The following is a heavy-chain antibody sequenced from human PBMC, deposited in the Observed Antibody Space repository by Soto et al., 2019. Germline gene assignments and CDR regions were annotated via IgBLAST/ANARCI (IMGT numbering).Heavy chain of an antibody. V-gene: IGHV3-11*01. D-gene: IGHD6-19*01. CDR3: ARLDWLADYFQY. Sequence: GGSLRLSCAASGFTFSDYYMSWIRRAPGKGLEYISYISSSGSTIYYADSVKGRFTISRDNAKNSLYLQMNSLRAEDTAVYYCARLDWLADYFQYWGQGTLVTVSS. J-gene: IGHJ1*01. CDR1: GFTFSDYY. CDR2: ISSSGSTI.